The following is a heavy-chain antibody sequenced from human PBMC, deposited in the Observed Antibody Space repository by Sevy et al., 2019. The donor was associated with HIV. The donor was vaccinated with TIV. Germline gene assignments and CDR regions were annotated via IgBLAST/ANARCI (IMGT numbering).Heavy chain of an antibody. V-gene: IGHV3-43*01. Sequence: GGSLRLSCAASGFTLYKSAMHWVRQVPGKALEWVSLISRDGDSIYYADSVKGRFTISRDNGKNSLYLQKNNLTIEDTALYYCERVYCCATNCNPHYYYGLDVWGQGTTVTVSS. J-gene: IGHJ6*02. CDR1: GFTLYKSA. CDR3: ERVYCCATNCNPHYYYGLDV. CDR2: ISRDGDSI. D-gene: IGHD2-2*01.